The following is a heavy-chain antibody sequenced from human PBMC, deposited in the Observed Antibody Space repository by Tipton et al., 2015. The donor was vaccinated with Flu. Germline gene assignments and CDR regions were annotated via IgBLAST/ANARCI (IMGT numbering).Heavy chain of an antibody. CDR2: IHRSGST. CDR3: ARRGYSYGYGYYYYGMDV. CDR1: GDSISSDYF. D-gene: IGHD5-18*01. V-gene: IGHV4-38-2*01. J-gene: IGHJ6*02. Sequence: TLSLTCAVSGDSISSDYFWGWIRQPPGKGLEWIATIHRSGSTYYNPSLKSRVTISVDTSKSQFSLEMRSVTAADTAVYYCARRGYSYGYGYYYYGMDVWGQGTTVTVSS.